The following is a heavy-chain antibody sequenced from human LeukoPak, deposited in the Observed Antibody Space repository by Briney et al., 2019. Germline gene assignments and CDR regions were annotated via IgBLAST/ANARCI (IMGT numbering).Heavy chain of an antibody. D-gene: IGHD5-24*01. CDR1: GFTFSSYS. J-gene: IGHJ3*02. V-gene: IGHV3-21*01. CDR3: ALVEMATIDAFDI. CDR2: ISSSSSYI. Sequence: GGSLRLSCAASGFTFSSYSMNWVRQAPGKGLEWVSSISSSSSYIYYADSVKGRFTISRDNAKNSLYLQMNSLRAEDTAVYYCALVEMATIDAFDIWGQGTMVTVSS.